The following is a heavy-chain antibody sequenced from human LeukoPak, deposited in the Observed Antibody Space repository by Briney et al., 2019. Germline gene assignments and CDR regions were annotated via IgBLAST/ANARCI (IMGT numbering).Heavy chain of an antibody. V-gene: IGHV4-30-2*01. J-gene: IGHJ5*02. Sequence: SQTLSLTCAVSGGSISSGGYSWSWIRQPPGKGLEWIGYIYHSGSTYHNPSLKSRVTISVDRSKNQFSLKLSSVTAADTAVYYCARGRRHWFDPWGQGTLVTVSS. CDR2: IYHSGST. CDR3: ARGRRHWFDP. CDR1: GGSISSGGYS.